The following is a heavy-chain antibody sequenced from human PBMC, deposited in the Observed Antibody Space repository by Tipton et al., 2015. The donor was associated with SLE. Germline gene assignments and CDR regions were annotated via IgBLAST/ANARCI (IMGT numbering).Heavy chain of an antibody. J-gene: IGHJ2*01. CDR3: AKGSTVAGWYFDL. D-gene: IGHD6-19*01. Sequence: TLSLTCTVSGGSISSGGYYWSWIRQHPGKGLEWIGYIYYSGSTYYNPSLKSRVTISVDTSKNQFSLKLSSVTAADTAVYYCAKGSTVAGWYFDLWGRGTLVTVSS. CDR2: IYYSGST. CDR1: GGSISSGGYY. V-gene: IGHV4-31*03.